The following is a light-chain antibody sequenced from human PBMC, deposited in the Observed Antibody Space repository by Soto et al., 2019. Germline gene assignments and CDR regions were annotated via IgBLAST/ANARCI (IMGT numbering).Light chain of an antibody. J-gene: IGKJ1*01. CDR2: GAS. Sequence: EIVLTHSPGTLSFSPLERATLSFSSSQSVDISLALYQQKPGQAPRLLIYGASTRATDMPGTFSGRGSGTEFTLTITSLRPEDFGVYYCQKYRSWPRKFGQGTKVDIK. CDR3: QKYRSWPRK. CDR1: QSVDIS. V-gene: IGKV3-15*01.